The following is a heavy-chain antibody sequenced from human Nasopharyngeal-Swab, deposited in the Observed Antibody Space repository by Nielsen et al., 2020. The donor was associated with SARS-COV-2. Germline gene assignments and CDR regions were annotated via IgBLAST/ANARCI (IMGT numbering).Heavy chain of an antibody. D-gene: IGHD3-3*01. CDR3: ARDGLDYDFWSAYFMDV. V-gene: IGHV3-21*01. Sequence: GGSQRLCCAASGLTFNNYNFNWVRQAPGKVLEWVSSISSSSSYIYYADSVKGRFTISRDNAKNSLYLQMNSLRAEDTAVYYCARDGLDYDFWSAYFMDVWGQGTTVTVSS. J-gene: IGHJ6*02. CDR2: ISSSSSYI. CDR1: GLTFNNYN.